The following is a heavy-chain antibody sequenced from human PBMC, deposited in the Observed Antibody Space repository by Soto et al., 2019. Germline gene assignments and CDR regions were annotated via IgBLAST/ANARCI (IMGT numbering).Heavy chain of an antibody. D-gene: IGHD3-9*01. CDR1: GRSFSGFY. J-gene: IGHJ6*02. CDR3: ARGRHILTGYYRRGNYYYGMDV. CDR2: INHSGST. V-gene: IGHV4-34*01. Sequence: SETLSLTCAVHGRSFSGFYWSWIRQPPGKGLEWIGEINHSGSTNYNPSLKSRVTISVDTSKNQFSLKLSSVTAADTAVYYCARGRHILTGYYRRGNYYYGMDVWGQGTTVT.